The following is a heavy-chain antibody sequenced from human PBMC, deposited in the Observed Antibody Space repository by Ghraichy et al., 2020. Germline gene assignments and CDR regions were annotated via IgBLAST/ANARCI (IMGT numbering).Heavy chain of an antibody. J-gene: IGHJ5*02. CDR1: GDSMTNHY. D-gene: IGHD1-1*01. Sequence: SETLSLTCSVSGDSMTNHYWNWIRQSPGNGLEWIGYIYYIGTISYNPSLKSRVTISLDTSKNQFSLKLTSVTAADTAVYDCASLPSTIRLAALASWGQGALVTVSS. V-gene: IGHV4-59*11. CDR2: IYYIGTI. CDR3: ASLPSTIRLAALAS.